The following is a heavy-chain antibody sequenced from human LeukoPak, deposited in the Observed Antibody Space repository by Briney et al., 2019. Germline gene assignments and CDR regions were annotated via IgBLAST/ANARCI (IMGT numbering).Heavy chain of an antibody. CDR3: ARTSSSWL. V-gene: IGHV4-59*01. CDR2: IYDSGST. CDR1: GASINSYY. Sequence: SETLSLTCTVSGASINSYYWSWIRQPPGKGLEWIGCIYDSGSTDYNPSLKSRVTISVDTSKNQFSLKLTSVTAADTAMYYCARTSSSWLWGQGTPVTVSS. D-gene: IGHD6-13*01. J-gene: IGHJ4*02.